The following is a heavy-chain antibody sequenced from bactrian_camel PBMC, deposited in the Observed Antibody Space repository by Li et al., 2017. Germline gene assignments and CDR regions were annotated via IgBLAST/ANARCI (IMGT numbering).Heavy chain of an antibody. V-gene: IGHV3S1*01. D-gene: IGHD6*01. CDR3: AAELNGGRWDSSHTGAYRY. CDR1: NNYRNC. Sequence: QLVESGGGSVQAGGSLRLSCAASNNYRNCMSWFRQAPGKEREKVASVYTDDGSKYYADSVKGRFTISQDNPKSTLILQMDSLKPEDAALYYCAAELNGGRWDSSHTGAYRYWGQGTQVTVS. J-gene: IGHJ4*01. CDR2: VYTDDGSK.